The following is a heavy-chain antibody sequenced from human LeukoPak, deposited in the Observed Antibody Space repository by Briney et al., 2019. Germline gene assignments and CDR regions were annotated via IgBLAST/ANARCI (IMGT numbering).Heavy chain of an antibody. J-gene: IGHJ4*02. CDR1: GFTFTNHG. D-gene: IGHD3-22*01. Sequence: GGSLRLSCAASGFTFTNHGMHWVRQAPGKGLEWVANINHDGSEKYYVDSVKGRFTISRDNAENSLYLQMNSPKTEDTGVYYCSRDLNYYDSRGYYYVPPFDSWGQGTLVTVSS. CDR3: SRDLNYYDSRGYYYVPPFDS. CDR2: INHDGSEK. V-gene: IGHV3-7*03.